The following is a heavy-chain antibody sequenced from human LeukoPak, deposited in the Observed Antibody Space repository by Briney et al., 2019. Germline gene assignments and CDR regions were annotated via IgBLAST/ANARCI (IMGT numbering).Heavy chain of an antibody. CDR3: ASTWIWADAFDI. CDR2: IYYSGST. V-gene: IGHV4-59*12. CDR1: GGSISSYY. Sequence: PSETLSLTCTVSGGSISSYYWSWIRQPPGKGLEWIGYIYYSGSTNYNPSLKSRVTISVDTSKNQFSLKLSSVTAADTAVYYCASTWIWADAFDIWGQGTMVTVSS. J-gene: IGHJ3*02. D-gene: IGHD5-12*01.